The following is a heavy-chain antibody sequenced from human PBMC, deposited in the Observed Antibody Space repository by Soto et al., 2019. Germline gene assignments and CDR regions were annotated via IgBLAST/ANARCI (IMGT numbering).Heavy chain of an antibody. D-gene: IGHD2-2*01. V-gene: IGHV3-66*02. CDR2: IYSGGST. Sequence: GGSLRLSCAASGFTVSSNYMSWVRQAPGKGLEWVSVIYSGGSTYYADSVKGRFTISRDNSKNTLYLQMNSLRAEDTAVYYCAKGQHCSSTSCYFYYYGMDVWGQGTTVTVSS. J-gene: IGHJ6*02. CDR3: AKGQHCSSTSCYFYYYGMDV. CDR1: GFTVSSNY.